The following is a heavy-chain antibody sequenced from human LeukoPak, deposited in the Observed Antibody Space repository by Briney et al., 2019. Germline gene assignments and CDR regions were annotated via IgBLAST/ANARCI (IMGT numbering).Heavy chain of an antibody. J-gene: IGHJ4*02. Sequence: GGSLRLSCAASGFTFSSYEMNWVRQAPGKGLEWVSYISSSGSTIYYADSVKGRSTISRDNAKNSLYLQMNSLRAEDTAVYYCARETIAVADPGCFGYWGQGTLVTVSS. CDR1: GFTFSSYE. D-gene: IGHD6-19*01. CDR3: ARETIAVADPGCFGY. CDR2: ISSSGSTI. V-gene: IGHV3-48*03.